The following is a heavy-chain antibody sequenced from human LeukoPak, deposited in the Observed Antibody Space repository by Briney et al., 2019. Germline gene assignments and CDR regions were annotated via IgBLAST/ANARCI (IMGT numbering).Heavy chain of an antibody. V-gene: IGHV1-69*04. J-gene: IGHJ4*02. D-gene: IGHD3-3*01. Sequence: ASVKVSCKASGGTFSSYAISWVRQAPGQGLEWMGRIIPILGIANYAQKFQGRVTITADKSTSTAYMELSSLRSEDTAVYYCARGGLDFWSGYPEVWGQGTLVTVSS. CDR3: ARGGLDFWSGYPEV. CDR2: IIPILGIA. CDR1: GGTFSSYA.